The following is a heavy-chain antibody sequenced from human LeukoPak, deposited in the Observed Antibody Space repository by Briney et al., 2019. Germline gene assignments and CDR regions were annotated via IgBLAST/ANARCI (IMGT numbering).Heavy chain of an antibody. D-gene: IGHD3-10*01. CDR1: GGSISSYY. Sequence: SETLSLTCTVSGGSISSYYWSWIRQPPGKGLEWIGYIYYSGSTNYNPSLKSRVTISVDTSKNQFSLKLSSVTAADTAAYYCARNYYGSGSLYYYGMDVWGQGTTVTVS. V-gene: IGHV4-59*01. J-gene: IGHJ6*02. CDR3: ARNYYGSGSLYYYGMDV. CDR2: IYYSGST.